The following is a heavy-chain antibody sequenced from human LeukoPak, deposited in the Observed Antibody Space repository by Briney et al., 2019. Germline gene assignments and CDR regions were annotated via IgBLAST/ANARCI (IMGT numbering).Heavy chain of an antibody. J-gene: IGHJ5*02. CDR3: ASDGIGP. CDR2: INHSRST. Sequence: PSETLSLTCAVYGGSFSGYYWSWIRQPPGKGLEWIGEINHSRSTNYNPSLKSRVTISVDTSKNQFSLKLSSVTAADTAVYYCASDGIGPWGQGTLVTVSS. V-gene: IGHV4-34*01. D-gene: IGHD1-26*01. CDR1: GGSFSGYY.